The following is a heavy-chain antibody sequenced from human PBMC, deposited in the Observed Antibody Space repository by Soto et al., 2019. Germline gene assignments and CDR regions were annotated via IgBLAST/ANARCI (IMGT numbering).Heavy chain of an antibody. Sequence: PGGSLRLSCAASGFTFNTYWMHWVRQAPGEGLVWVSRISSDGSSPTYADSVKGRFTISRDNAKNTLYLQMNSLRAEDTAMYYCSARSYYDILTGYSDFDYWGQGTLVTVSS. V-gene: IGHV3-74*03. CDR3: SARSYYDILTGYSDFDY. J-gene: IGHJ4*02. CDR2: ISSDGSSP. D-gene: IGHD3-9*01. CDR1: GFTFNTYW.